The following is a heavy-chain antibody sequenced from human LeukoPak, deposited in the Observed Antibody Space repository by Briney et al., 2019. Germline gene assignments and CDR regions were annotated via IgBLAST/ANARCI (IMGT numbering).Heavy chain of an antibody. CDR2: IHHSGST. CDR1: GYFISSGYY. V-gene: IGHV4-38-2*02. CDR3: ARTSSSGLVGGYYFDY. J-gene: IGHJ4*02. D-gene: IGHD6-19*01. Sequence: SETLSLTCTVSGYFISSGYYWGWIRQPPGKGLQWIGSIHHSGSTYYNPSLKSRVTISVDTSKNQFSLKLSSVTAADTAVYYCARTSSSGLVGGYYFDYWGQGTRVTVSS.